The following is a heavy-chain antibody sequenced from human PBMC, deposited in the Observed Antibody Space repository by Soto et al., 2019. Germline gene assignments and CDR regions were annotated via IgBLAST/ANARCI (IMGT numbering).Heavy chain of an antibody. CDR2: INQDGGVT. V-gene: IGHV3-7*03. D-gene: IGHD6-19*01. CDR1: EFSFISSF. J-gene: IGHJ4*02. Sequence: PGRSLRLSCVAAEFSFISSFMGWVRQAPGKGLEWVANINQDGGVTYYVDSVEGRFTISRDNAKDSLYLQMNSLRGEDTAVYYCARYFRGSGRYFFDYWGQGTLVTVSS. CDR3: ARYFRGSGRYFFDY.